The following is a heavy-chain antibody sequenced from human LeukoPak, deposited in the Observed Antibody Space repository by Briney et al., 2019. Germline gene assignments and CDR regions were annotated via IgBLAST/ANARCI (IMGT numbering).Heavy chain of an antibody. J-gene: IGHJ4*02. Sequence: GRSLRLSCAASGFTFDEYAMHWVRQAPGKGLEWVSSISWNSGSIGYADSVKGRFTISRDNVKDSLYLQMNSLRAEDTAFYYCAKGYSSSWSFPFDYWGQGALVTVSS. D-gene: IGHD6-13*01. CDR2: ISWNSGSI. V-gene: IGHV3-9*01. CDR1: GFTFDEYA. CDR3: AKGYSSSWSFPFDY.